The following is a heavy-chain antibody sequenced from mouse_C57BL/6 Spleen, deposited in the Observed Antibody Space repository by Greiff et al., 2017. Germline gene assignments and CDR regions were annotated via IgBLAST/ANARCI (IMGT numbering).Heavy chain of an antibody. CDR3: ARERGYGNYCMDY. CDR2: IWSGGST. D-gene: IGHD2-10*02. V-gene: IGHV2-2*01. J-gene: IGHJ4*01. CDR1: GFSLTSYG. Sequence: VQLQQSGPGLVQPSQSLSITCIVSGFSLTSYGVHWVRQSPGKGLEWLGVIWSGGSTDYNAAFLSRLSISKDNSKSQVSFKMNSLQADDTAIYYCARERGYGNYCMDYWGQGTSVTVSS.